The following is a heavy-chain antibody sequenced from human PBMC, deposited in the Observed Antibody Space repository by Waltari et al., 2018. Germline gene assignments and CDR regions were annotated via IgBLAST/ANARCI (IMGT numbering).Heavy chain of an antibody. CDR3: ARPTPGIAAAGTPYYGMDV. D-gene: IGHD6-13*01. Sequence: QLQLQESGPGLVKPSATLSLTCTVSGGSISSSSYYWGWIRQPPGKGLEWIGRIYYRGGPHYNPSPKTRVTISVDTSKNQFSLKLSSVTAAHTAVYYCARPTPGIAAAGTPYYGMDVWGQGTTVTVSS. CDR1: GGSISSSSYY. V-gene: IGHV4-39*07. J-gene: IGHJ6*02. CDR2: IYYRGGP.